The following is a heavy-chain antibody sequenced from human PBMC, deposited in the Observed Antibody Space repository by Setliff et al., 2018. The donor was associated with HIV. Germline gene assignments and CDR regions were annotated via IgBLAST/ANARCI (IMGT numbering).Heavy chain of an antibody. CDR3: AREFLSGGSCYNY. CDR2: IKEDGSEK. J-gene: IGHJ4*02. D-gene: IGHD2-21*01. V-gene: IGHV3-7*01. Sequence: SLKISCAASGFTFSNYWMGWVRQAPGKGLEWVANIKEDGSEKDYVDSVKGRFTISRDNAKNSLYLQMNSLRVEDTAVYYCAREFLSGGSCYNYWGQGTLVTVSS. CDR1: GFTFSNYW.